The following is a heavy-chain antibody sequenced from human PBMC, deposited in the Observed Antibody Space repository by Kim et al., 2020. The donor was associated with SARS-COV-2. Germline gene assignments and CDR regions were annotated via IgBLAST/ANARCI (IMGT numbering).Heavy chain of an antibody. CDR2: IYSDGSST. D-gene: IGHD1-7*01. CDR1: GFTFSSYW. Sequence: GGSLRLSCAASGFTFSSYWMHWVRQAPGKGLVWVSRIYSDGSSTSYAGSVKGRFTISRDNAKNTLYLQMNSLRAEDTAVYYCARDLTWNYESGGMDVWGQGTTVTVSS. CDR3: ARDLTWNYESGGMDV. J-gene: IGHJ6*02. V-gene: IGHV3-74*01.